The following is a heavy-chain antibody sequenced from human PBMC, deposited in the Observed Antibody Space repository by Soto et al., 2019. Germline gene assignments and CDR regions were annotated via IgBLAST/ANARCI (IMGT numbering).Heavy chain of an antibody. CDR1: VLPLRNSEVR. CDR3: ARSYCTSDNCHRGYWFDP. CDR2: FDWHDDT. V-gene: IGHV2-70*10. D-gene: IGHD2-8*02. Sequence: SAPTLRNPPQTVTMNCTVGVLPLRNSEVRMSWIRQPPVKPSEWFAPFDWHDDTYYSKSLQTRLTISKDTSKNNVVRTMTNTEPADTVTYYCARSYCTSDNCHRGYWFDPSVQGTLVTVS. J-gene: IGHJ5*02.